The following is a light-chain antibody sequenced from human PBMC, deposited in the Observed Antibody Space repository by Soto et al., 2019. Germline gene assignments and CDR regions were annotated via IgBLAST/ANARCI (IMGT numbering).Light chain of an antibody. J-gene: IGLJ3*02. V-gene: IGLV2-14*01. CDR3: SSYTTSGTPV. CDR1: SSDVGGYNY. CDR2: EVS. Sequence: QYALTQAASVSGSPGQTITISCTGTSSDVGGYNYLSWYQQHPGKAPKVMIYEVSNRPSGVSNRFSGSKSGNTASLTISGLQAEDEADYFCSSYTTSGTPVFGGGTKLTVL.